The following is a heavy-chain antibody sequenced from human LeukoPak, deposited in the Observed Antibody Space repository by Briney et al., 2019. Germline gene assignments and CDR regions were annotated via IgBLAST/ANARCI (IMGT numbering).Heavy chain of an antibody. CDR3: ARTPMVRGMSDY. CDR1: GGSISSYY. D-gene: IGHD3-10*01. V-gene: IGHV4-59*01. J-gene: IGHJ4*02. Sequence: SETLSLTCTVSGGSISSYYWSWIRQPPGKGLEWIGYIHYSGSTNYNPSLKSRVTISVDTSKNQFSLKLSSVTAADTAVYYCARTPMVRGMSDYWGQGTLVTVSS. CDR2: IHYSGST.